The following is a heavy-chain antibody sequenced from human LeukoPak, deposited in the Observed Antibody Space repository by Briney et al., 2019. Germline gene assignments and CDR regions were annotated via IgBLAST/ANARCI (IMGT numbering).Heavy chain of an antibody. J-gene: IGHJ6*02. Sequence: GGSLRLSCTASGFTFSSYGMHWVRQAPGKGLEWVAVIWYDGSNKYYADPVKGRFTISRDNSKKTVYLQVNSLRAEDTAVYYCAKYASSTNYYFGLDVWGQGTTVTVSS. CDR3: AKYASSTNYYFGLDV. CDR1: GFTFSSYG. D-gene: IGHD2-2*01. CDR2: IWYDGSNK. V-gene: IGHV3-33*06.